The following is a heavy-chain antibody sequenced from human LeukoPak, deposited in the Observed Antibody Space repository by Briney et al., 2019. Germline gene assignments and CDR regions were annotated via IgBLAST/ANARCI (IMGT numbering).Heavy chain of an antibody. CDR1: GFSVSTNY. CDR2: IYSGGST. V-gene: IGHV3-53*01. Sequence: GSLRLSCAASGFSVSTNYISWVRQAPGKGLEWVSVIYSGGSTKYADSVKARFTISRDNSKNTVYLQMNSLRAEDTAVYYCARATLDNWGQGTLVTVSS. CDR3: ARATLDN. J-gene: IGHJ4*02.